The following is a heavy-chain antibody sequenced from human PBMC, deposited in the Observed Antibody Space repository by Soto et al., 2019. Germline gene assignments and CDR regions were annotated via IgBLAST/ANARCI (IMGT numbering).Heavy chain of an antibody. CDR2: IYYSGST. V-gene: IGHV4-31*03. Sequence: QVQLQESGPGLVKPSETLSLTCTVSGGSISSGGYYWSWIRQHPGKGLEWIGYIYYSGSTYYNPSRKSRVTISVDTSKNQFSLKLSSVTAADRAVYYCARAVGDLVDYWGQGTLVTVSS. CDR1: GGSISSGGYY. D-gene: IGHD2-21*02. CDR3: ARAVGDLVDY. J-gene: IGHJ4*02.